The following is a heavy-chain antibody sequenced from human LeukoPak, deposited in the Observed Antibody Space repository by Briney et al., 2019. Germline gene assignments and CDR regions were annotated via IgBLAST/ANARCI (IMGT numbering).Heavy chain of an antibody. CDR2: FYPGDFDT. J-gene: IGHJ4*02. Sequence: GESLRISCQGSGYNFTNYWIGWVRPMPGKGLEWIGIFYPGDFDTRYSPSFLGQVTISVDRTISTAYLQWRSLKASDTAIYYCTRHPGGSYYESDCWGQGTLVTVSS. V-gene: IGHV5-51*01. D-gene: IGHD1-26*01. CDR1: GYNFTNYW. CDR3: TRHPGGSYYESDC.